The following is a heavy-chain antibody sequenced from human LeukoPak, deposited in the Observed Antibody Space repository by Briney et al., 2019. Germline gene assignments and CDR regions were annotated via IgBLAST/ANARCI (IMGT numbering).Heavy chain of an antibody. CDR2: INHSGST. CDR1: GGSFSGYY. D-gene: IGHD6-6*01. Sequence: SETLSLTCAVYGGSFSGYYWSWIRQPPGKGLEWIGEINHSGSTNYNPSLKSRVTISVDTSKNQFSLKLSSVTAADTAVYYCAREHGTRLGRIAARNYYYYMDVWGKGTTVTVSS. CDR3: AREHGTRLGRIAARNYYYYMDV. J-gene: IGHJ6*03. V-gene: IGHV4-34*01.